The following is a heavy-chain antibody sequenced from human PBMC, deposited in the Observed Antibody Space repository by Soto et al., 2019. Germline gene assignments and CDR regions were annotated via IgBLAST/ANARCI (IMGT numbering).Heavy chain of an antibody. J-gene: IGHJ4*02. D-gene: IGHD5-12*01. Sequence: PGESLKISCKGSGYNFPTYWIGWMRQMPGKGLECMGIIYPSDSDTRYSPSFRGQVTISADKSLSTAFLQWSSLKASDTAMYYCARGRGGYSRYFDYWGLGTLVTVSS. CDR3: ARGRGGYSRYFDY. CDR2: IYPSDSDT. CDR1: GYNFPTYW. V-gene: IGHV5-51*01.